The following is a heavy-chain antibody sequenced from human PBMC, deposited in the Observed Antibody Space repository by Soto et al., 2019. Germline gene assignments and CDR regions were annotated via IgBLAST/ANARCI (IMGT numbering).Heavy chain of an antibody. CDR3: AADSVVADITYYYYGMDV. CDR1: GFTFTSSA. CDR2: IVVGSGNT. V-gene: IGHV1-58*01. J-gene: IGHJ6*02. D-gene: IGHD2-15*01. Sequence: SVKVSCKASGFTFTSSAVQWVRQARGQRLEWIGWIVVGSGNTNYAQKFQERVTITRDMSTSTAYMELSSLRSEDTAVYYCAADSVVADITYYYYGMDVWGQGTRVTVSS.